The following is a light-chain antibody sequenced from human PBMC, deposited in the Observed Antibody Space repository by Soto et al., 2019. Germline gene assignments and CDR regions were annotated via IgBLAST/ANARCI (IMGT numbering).Light chain of an antibody. V-gene: IGKV1-5*01. J-gene: IGKJ1*01. CDR1: QSISDS. CDR3: QQYHGYSRT. Sequence: DIQMTQSPSTLSASVGDRVTITCRASQSISDSLAWYQQKPGKAPDLLISDVSSLERGVASRFSGCGSGTEFTLTISSMQPDDFATYYCQQYHGYSRTFGQGTKVDIK. CDR2: DVS.